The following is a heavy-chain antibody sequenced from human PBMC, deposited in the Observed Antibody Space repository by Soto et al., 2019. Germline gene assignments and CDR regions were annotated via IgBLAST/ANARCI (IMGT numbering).Heavy chain of an antibody. CDR1: GFTFSSYW. Sequence: EVQLVESGGGLVQPGGSLRLSCAASGFTFSSYWMHWVRQAPGKGLVWVSRINGDGTTTGYADFVKGRFSISRDSAKNTLYLQMNSLRAEDTAVYYCVRDLSVTTKFDYWGKGPLVTVSS. V-gene: IGHV3-74*01. CDR2: INGDGTTT. CDR3: VRDLSVTTKFDY. D-gene: IGHD4-17*01. J-gene: IGHJ4*02.